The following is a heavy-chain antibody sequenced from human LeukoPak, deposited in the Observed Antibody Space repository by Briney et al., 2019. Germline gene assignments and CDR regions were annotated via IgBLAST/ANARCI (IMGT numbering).Heavy chain of an antibody. CDR2: IIPIFGTP. J-gene: IGHJ6*02. CDR1: GGTFSSYA. V-gene: IGHV1-69*13. CDR3: ARHYGPYYYYGMDV. D-gene: IGHD3-10*01. Sequence: SVKVSCKASGGTFSSYAISWMRQAPGQGLEWMGGIIPIFGTPNYAQKFQGRVTITADESTSTAYMELSSLRSEDTAVYYCARHYGPYYYYGMDVWGQGTTVTVSS.